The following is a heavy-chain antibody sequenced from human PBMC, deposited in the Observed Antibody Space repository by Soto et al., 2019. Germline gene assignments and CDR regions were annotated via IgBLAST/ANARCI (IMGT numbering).Heavy chain of an antibody. CDR3: ARVVRHGDYGLYYFDY. CDR1: GYTFTGYG. J-gene: IGHJ4*02. CDR2: ISAYNGNT. V-gene: IGHV1-18*01. D-gene: IGHD4-17*01. Sequence: GASVKVSCKASGYTFTGYGISWVRQAPGQGLEWMGWISAYNGNTNYAQKLKGRVTITTDTSTSTAYMELRSLRSDDTAVYYCARVVRHGDYGLYYFDYWGQGTLVTVSS.